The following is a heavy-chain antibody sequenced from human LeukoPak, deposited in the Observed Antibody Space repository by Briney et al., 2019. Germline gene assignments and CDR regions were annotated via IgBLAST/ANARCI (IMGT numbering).Heavy chain of an antibody. CDR1: GFTFSSYA. D-gene: IGHD4-17*01. J-gene: IGHJ3*02. CDR3: ARDGMTTVTKAAAFDI. Sequence: GGSLRLSCAASGFTFSSYAMHWVRQAPGKGLEWVAVISYDGGNKYYADSVKGRFTISRDNSKNTLYLQMNSLRAEDTAVYYCARDGMTTVTKAAAFDIWGQGTMVTVSS. V-gene: IGHV3-30*01. CDR2: ISYDGGNK.